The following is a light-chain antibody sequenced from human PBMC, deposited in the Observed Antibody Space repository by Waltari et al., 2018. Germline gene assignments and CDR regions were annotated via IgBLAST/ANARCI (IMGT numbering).Light chain of an antibody. J-gene: IGLJ3*02. V-gene: IGLV2-23*01. Sequence: QSALTQPASVSGSPGQSITISCAGATSDVVTYSLVSWYQQHPGNPPNVMIHEGTQRPSGISKRFCGSNSDNTASLTISGLQFEDEAYYYCCSYAGSSPLFGGGTRVTVL. CDR2: EGT. CDR1: TSDVVTYSL. CDR3: CSYAGSSPL.